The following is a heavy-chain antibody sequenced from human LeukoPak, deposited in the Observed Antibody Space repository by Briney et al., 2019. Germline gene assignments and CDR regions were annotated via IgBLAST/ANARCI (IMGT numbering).Heavy chain of an antibody. CDR3: ARICGDQPHPGY. J-gene: IGHJ4*02. CDR2: IDWDDDK. V-gene: IGHV2-70*01. CDR1: GFSLSTSGMC. D-gene: IGHD4-17*01. Sequence: SGPTLVNPTQTLTLTCTFSGFSLSTSGMCVSWIRQPPGRALEWLALIDWDDDKYYSTSLKTRLTISKDTSKNQVVLTMTNMDPVDTATYYCARICGDQPHPGYWGQGTLVTVSS.